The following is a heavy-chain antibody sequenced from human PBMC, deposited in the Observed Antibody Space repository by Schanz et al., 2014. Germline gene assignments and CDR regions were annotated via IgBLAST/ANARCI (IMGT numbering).Heavy chain of an antibody. Sequence: EVHLLESGGGLVQPGGSLRLSCAASGFGFSSYSMNWVRQAPGKGLEWVSYISGSSRTIYYADSVKGRFTISRDNSKSTLYLQMNSLRAEDTAVYYCAKDGPGGSGSYSADGGMDVWGQGTTVTVSS. CDR3: AKDGPGGSGSYSADGGMDV. CDR2: ISGSSRTI. V-gene: IGHV3-48*01. J-gene: IGHJ6*02. D-gene: IGHD3-10*01. CDR1: GFGFSSYS.